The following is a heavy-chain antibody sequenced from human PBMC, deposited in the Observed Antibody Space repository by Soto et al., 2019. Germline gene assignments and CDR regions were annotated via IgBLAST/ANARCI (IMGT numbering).Heavy chain of an antibody. CDR1: GGSISSYY. V-gene: IGHV4-4*07. CDR3: ARDLIAVAGISFYYYYYYGMDV. J-gene: IGHJ6*02. D-gene: IGHD6-19*01. Sequence: QVQLQESGPGLVKPSETLSLTCTVSGGSISSYYWSWIRQPAGKGLEWIGRIYTSGSTNYNPSLKSRVTMSVDTSKNQFSLKLSSVTAADTAVYYCARDLIAVAGISFYYYYYYGMDVWGQGTTVTVSS. CDR2: IYTSGST.